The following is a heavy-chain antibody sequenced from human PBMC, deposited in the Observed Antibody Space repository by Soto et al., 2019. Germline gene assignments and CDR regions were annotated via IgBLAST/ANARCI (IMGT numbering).Heavy chain of an antibody. CDR3: AREAPYCTSDTCPKFYDMDV. CDR1: GGTFGSYA. J-gene: IGHJ6*02. V-gene: IGHV1-69*01. Sequence: QVQLVQSGAEVKKPGSSVKVSCKASGGTFGSYAITWVRRAPGQGLEWLGGIIPILNSPAYAQKFQARVVITADEITNTAYMELNSLRFDDTAVYYCAREAPYCTSDTCPKFYDMDVWGQGTTVTFAS. CDR2: IIPILNSP. D-gene: IGHD2-8*02.